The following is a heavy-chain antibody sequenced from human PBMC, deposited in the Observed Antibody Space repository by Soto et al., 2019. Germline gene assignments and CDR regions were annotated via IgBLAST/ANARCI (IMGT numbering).Heavy chain of an antibody. V-gene: IGHV1-69*13. CDR3: ARKYMVLNGAAATYYFDY. Sequence: ASVKVSCKASGGTFSSYAISWVRQAPGQGLEWMGGIIPIFGTANYAQKFQGRVTITADESTSTAYMELSSLRSEDTAVYYCARKYMVLNGAAATYYFDYCGQGTLVPVSP. CDR2: IIPIFGTA. D-gene: IGHD2-8*01. J-gene: IGHJ4*02. CDR1: GGTFSSYA.